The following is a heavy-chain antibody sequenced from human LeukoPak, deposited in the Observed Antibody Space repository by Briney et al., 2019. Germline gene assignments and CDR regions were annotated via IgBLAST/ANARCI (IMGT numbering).Heavy chain of an antibody. Sequence: SVKVSCKASGGTVSSYAISWVRQAPGQGLEWMGGIIRIFGTANYAQTFRGRVTITADESTSTAYMELSRLRSEDTAVYYCARDQSDTAMGPFDYWGQGTLVTVSS. V-gene: IGHV1-69*13. CDR1: GGTVSSYA. D-gene: IGHD5-18*01. CDR2: IIRIFGTA. J-gene: IGHJ4*02. CDR3: ARDQSDTAMGPFDY.